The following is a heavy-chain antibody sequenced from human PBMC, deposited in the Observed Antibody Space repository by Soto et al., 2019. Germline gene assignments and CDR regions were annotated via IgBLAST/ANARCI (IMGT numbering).Heavy chain of an antibody. CDR3: ARDFAAVPAATDY. V-gene: IGHV1-18*04. J-gene: IGHJ4*02. CDR1: VYTFTSYA. D-gene: IGHD2-2*01. Sequence: ASVNVSCKASVYTFTSYAISWVRQAPGQGLEWMGWISAYNGNTNYAQKLQGRVTMTTDTSTSTAYMELRSLRSDDTAVYYCARDFAAVPAATDYWGQGTLVTVSS. CDR2: ISAYNGNT.